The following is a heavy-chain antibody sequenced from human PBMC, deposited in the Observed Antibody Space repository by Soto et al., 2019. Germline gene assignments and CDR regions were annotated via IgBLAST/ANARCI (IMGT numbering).Heavy chain of an antibody. CDR2: IYHSGNS. CDR3: ARAVHYYDTGGSLYYFDY. V-gene: IGHV4-4*02. D-gene: IGHD3-22*01. CDR1: GGSIISNNW. Sequence: SETLSLTCGVSGGSIISNNWWSFVRQAPGKGLEWIGQIYHSGNSNYNPSLKSRVTISVDKSKNQFSLKLTSVGAADTAVYYCARAVHYYDTGGSLYYFDYWGQGTLVTVSS. J-gene: IGHJ4*02.